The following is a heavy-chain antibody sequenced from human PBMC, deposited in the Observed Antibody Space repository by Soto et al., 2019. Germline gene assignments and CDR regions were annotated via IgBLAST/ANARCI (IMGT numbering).Heavy chain of an antibody. Sequence: PSETLSLACAVYGGSFSGYYWSWIRQPPGKGLEWIGEINHSGSTNYNPSLKSRVTISVDTSKNQFSLKLSSVTAADTAVYYCAGHSSGGTLWGQGTLVTVSS. D-gene: IGHD2-15*01. J-gene: IGHJ4*02. CDR2: INHSGST. CDR1: GGSFSGYY. V-gene: IGHV4-34*01. CDR3: AGHSSGGTL.